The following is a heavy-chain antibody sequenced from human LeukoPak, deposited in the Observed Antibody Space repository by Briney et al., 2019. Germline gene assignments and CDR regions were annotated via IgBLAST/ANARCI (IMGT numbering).Heavy chain of an antibody. V-gene: IGHV4-59*01. D-gene: IGHD2-15*01. CDR1: GGSISSYY. J-gene: IGHJ6*04. CDR2: IYYSGST. CDR3: ARGPEGHCSGGSCYYYGMDV. Sequence: SETLSLTCTVSGGSISSYYWSWIRQPPGKGLEGIGYIYYSGSTNYNPSLKSRVTISVDTSKNQFSLKLSSVTAADTAVYYCARGPEGHCSGGSCYYYGMDVWGKGTTVTVSS.